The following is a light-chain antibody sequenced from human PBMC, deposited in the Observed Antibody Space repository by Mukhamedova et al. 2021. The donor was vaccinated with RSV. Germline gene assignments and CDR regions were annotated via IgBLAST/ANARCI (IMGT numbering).Light chain of an antibody. J-gene: IGKJ4*01. V-gene: IGKV1D-12*01. Sequence: WYQRRVHGKAPKLLIHSASTLESGVPSRFRGSESGTDFTLTISNLQPEAAATYYCQQANTFPVTFGGGTKVEI. CDR2: SAS. CDR3: QQANTFPVT.